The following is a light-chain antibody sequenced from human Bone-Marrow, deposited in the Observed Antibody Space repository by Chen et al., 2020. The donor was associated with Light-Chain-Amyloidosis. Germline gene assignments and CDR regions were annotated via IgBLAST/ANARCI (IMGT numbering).Light chain of an antibody. CDR1: TSDFGSYDL. J-gene: IGLJ1*01. V-gene: IGLV2-23*02. Sequence: QSALTQPASVSGSPGQSITISCTGTTSDFGSYDLVSWYQHHPAKAPKLMIFDVTKRPSGVSNRCSGSKAGNRASLTISGLQPEDEADYYCCSYAGSGTYVFGSGTRVTVL. CDR2: DVT. CDR3: CSYAGSGTYV.